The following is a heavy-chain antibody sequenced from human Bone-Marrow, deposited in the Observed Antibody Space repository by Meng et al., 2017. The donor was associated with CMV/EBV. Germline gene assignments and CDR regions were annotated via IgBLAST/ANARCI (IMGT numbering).Heavy chain of an antibody. CDR2: IRYDGSNK. D-gene: IGHD3-3*01. Sequence: GESLKISCAASGFTFSSYGMHWVRQAPGKGLEWVAFIRYDGSNKYYADSVKGRFTISRDNSKNTLYLQMNSLRAEDTAVYYCARANDFWSGLGGAFDIWGQGTLVTVSS. CDR3: ARANDFWSGLGGAFDI. V-gene: IGHV3-30*02. J-gene: IGHJ3*02. CDR1: GFTFSSYG.